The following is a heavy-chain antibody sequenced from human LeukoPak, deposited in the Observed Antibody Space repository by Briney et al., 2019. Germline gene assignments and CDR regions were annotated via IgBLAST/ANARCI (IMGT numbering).Heavy chain of an antibody. J-gene: IGHJ4*02. Sequence: PGGSLRLSCAASGFTFSSYWMHWVRQAPGKWLVWVSRINSDGSSTSYADSVKGRFTISRDNAKNTLYLQMNSLRAEDTAVYYCARDRPYSDYGDWGQGPLVTVSS. CDR3: ARDRPYSDYGD. CDR2: INSDGSST. D-gene: IGHD5-12*01. CDR1: GFTFSSYW. V-gene: IGHV3-74*01.